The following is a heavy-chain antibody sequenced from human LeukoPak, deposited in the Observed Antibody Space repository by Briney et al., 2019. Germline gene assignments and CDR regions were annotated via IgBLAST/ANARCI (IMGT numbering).Heavy chain of an antibody. V-gene: IGHV1-8*01. CDR1: GYTFTSYD. J-gene: IGHJ4*02. CDR2: MHPKSGNT. CDR3: ARADSSGHFVYSF. Sequence: ASVKVSCKASGYTFTSYDINWVRQATGQGLEWMGWMHPKSGNTGSAQKFQGRVTMTRNTSITTAYMELSSLTSEDTAVYYCARADSSGHFVYSFWGQGTLVTVSP. D-gene: IGHD3-22*01.